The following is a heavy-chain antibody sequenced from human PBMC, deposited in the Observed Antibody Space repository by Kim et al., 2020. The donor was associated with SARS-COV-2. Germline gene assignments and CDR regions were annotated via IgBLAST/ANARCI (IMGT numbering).Heavy chain of an antibody. J-gene: IGHJ4*02. V-gene: IGHV3-9*01. Sequence: GYADSVKGRFTTSRDNAKNSLYLQMNSLRAEDTALYYCAKAPGYSSSFDYWGQGTLVTVSS. D-gene: IGHD6-6*01. CDR3: AKAPGYSSSFDY.